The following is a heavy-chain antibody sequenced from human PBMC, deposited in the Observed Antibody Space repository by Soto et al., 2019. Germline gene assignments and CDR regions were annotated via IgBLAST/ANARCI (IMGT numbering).Heavy chain of an antibody. Sequence: SDTPSLTFTVHSDSISSAVYSWYGILQPPGKGLEWIGSIFYSGSTYYNPSLNSRVTVSVDTSKNQFSLKVTSVTAADTAVYYCARLHGYCINSSCDGRDAMDVWGQGTTVSVSS. CDR2: IFYSGST. CDR1: SDSISSAVYS. J-gene: IGHJ6*02. D-gene: IGHD2-2*01. V-gene: IGHV4-39*01. CDR3: ARLHGYCINSSCDGRDAMDV.